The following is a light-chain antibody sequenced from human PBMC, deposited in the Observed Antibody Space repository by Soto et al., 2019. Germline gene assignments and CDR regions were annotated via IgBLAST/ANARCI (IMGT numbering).Light chain of an antibody. CDR2: EVT. CDR1: SSDVGAYNY. J-gene: IGLJ3*02. V-gene: IGLV2-8*01. Sequence: QSALTQPPSASGSPGQSVTISCTGSSSDVGAYNYVSWYQQHPGKAPKLMIYEVTKRPSGVPDRFSGSTSGNTASLTVSGLQAEDEADYYCSSYAGSNNLPFGGGTTLTVL. CDR3: SSYAGSNNLP.